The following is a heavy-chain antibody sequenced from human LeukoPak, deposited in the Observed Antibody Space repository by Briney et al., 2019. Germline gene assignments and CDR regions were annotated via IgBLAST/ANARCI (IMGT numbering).Heavy chain of an antibody. CDR3: ARDMSGTYSFDY. D-gene: IGHD1-26*01. Sequence: GGSLGLSCSASGFTLFWHVMHWVRQAPGKPLEYVSFIHHNGDITSYADSVRGRFTVSRDNSKNTLFLDLTSLRTDDTAVYYCARDMSGTYSFDYWGQGTLVTVSS. CDR1: GFTLFWHV. V-gene: IGHV3-64D*06. J-gene: IGHJ4*02. CDR2: IHHNGDIT.